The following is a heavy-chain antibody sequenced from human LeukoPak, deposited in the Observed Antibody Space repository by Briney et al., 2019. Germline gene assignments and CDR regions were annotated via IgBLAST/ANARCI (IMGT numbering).Heavy chain of an antibody. D-gene: IGHD1-26*01. V-gene: IGHV3-30-3*01. J-gene: IGHJ4*02. CDR1: GFTFSSYA. CDR3: ARDPPGGTYPFDY. CDR2: ISFDGSNK. Sequence: GGSLRLSCAASGFTFSSYAMHWVRQAPGKGLGWVAVISFDGSNKYYADSVKGRFTISRDNSKNTLYVQMNSLRPEDTAVYYCARDPPGGTYPFDYWGQGTLVTVSS.